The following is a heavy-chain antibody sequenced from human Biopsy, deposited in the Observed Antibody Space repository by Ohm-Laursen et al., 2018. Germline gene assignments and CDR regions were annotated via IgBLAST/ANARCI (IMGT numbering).Heavy chain of an antibody. Sequence: GTLSLTCAVYGESFNGYYWSWIRQTPGKGLEWIGEINHSGRTNYNPSLKSRVTISVDTSKNQFSLKVRSVTAADTAVYYCVRGVNYYDPYHYYALDVWGQGTTVTVSS. CDR2: INHSGRT. V-gene: IGHV4-34*01. J-gene: IGHJ6*02. D-gene: IGHD3-22*01. CDR3: VRGVNYYDPYHYYALDV. CDR1: GESFNGYY.